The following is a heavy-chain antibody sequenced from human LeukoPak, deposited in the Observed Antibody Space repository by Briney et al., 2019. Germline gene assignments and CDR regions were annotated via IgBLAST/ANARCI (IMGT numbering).Heavy chain of an antibody. V-gene: IGHV4-34*01. Sequence: SETLSLTCAVYGGSFSGYYWSWIRQPPGKGLEWIGEINHSGSTNYNPSLKSRVTISVDTSKNQFSLKLSSVTAADTAVYYCARANRRGYYGSGSVAGYWGQGTLVTVSS. J-gene: IGHJ4*02. D-gene: IGHD3-10*01. CDR1: GGSFSGYY. CDR2: INHSGST. CDR3: ARANRRGYYGSGSVAGY.